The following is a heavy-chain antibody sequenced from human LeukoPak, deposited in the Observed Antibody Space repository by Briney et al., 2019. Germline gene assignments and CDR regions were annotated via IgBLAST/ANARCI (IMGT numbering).Heavy chain of an antibody. CDR2: INHSGST. J-gene: IGHJ4*02. CDR3: ARGITMVRGVIIYFDY. CDR1: GGSFSGYY. Sequence: SETLSLTCAVYGGSFSGYYWSWIRQPPGKGLEWIGEINHSGSTNYNPSLKSRVTISVDRSKNQFSLKLSSVTAADTAVYYCARGITMVRGVIIYFDYWGQGTLVTVSS. V-gene: IGHV4-34*01. D-gene: IGHD3-10*01.